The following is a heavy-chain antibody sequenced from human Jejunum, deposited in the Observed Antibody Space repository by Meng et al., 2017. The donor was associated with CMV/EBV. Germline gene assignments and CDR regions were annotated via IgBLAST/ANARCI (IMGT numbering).Heavy chain of an antibody. J-gene: IGHJ3*02. Sequence: AASGFTFSTYKMHWVRQAPGKGLEWVSYINTGGDTIYYADSVTGRFTISRDNARNSLYLQMNSLTAEDTAVYSCVREGSAWFFFDIWGQGTMVTVSS. CDR3: VREGSAWFFFDI. CDR1: GFTFSTYK. D-gene: IGHD6-19*01. CDR2: INTGGDTI. V-gene: IGHV3-48*03.